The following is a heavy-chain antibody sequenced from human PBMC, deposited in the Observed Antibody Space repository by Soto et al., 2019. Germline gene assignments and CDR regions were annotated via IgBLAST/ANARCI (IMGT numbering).Heavy chain of an antibody. J-gene: IGHJ5*02. D-gene: IGHD3-3*01. CDR2: ISSSSSTI. V-gene: IGHV3-48*02. Sequence: GGSLRLSCAASGFTFSSYSMNWVRQAPGKGLEWVSYISSSSSTIYYADSVKGRLTISRDNAKNSLHLQMNSLRDEDTAVYYCARESRFLEWLSLNWFDPWGQGTLVTVSS. CDR3: ARESRFLEWLSLNWFDP. CDR1: GFTFSSYS.